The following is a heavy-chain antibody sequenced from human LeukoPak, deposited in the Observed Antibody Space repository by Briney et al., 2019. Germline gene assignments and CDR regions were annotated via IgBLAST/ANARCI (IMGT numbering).Heavy chain of an antibody. CDR2: ISGGGGST. CDR1: GFTFNTYA. J-gene: IGHJ4*02. D-gene: IGHD1-26*01. V-gene: IGHV3-23*01. CDR3: ATGGSGSYYTY. Sequence: GSLRLSCAASGFTFNTYAMNWVRQAPGKGLEWVSTISGGGGSTYYADSAKGRFTISRDNSINTLYLQMNGLRAEDTAVYYCATGGSGSYYTYWGQGTLVTVSS.